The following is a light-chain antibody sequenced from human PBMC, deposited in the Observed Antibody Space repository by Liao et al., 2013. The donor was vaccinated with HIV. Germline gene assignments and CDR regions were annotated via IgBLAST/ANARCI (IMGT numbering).Light chain of an antibody. CDR3: QAWDGDTAV. V-gene: IGLV3-1*01. Sequence: SYELTQPPSVSVSPGQTASITCSGHNLGDKSASWYQQKPGQSPVLVIFQDGKRPSGIPERFSGSNSGNTATLTISGTQSVDEAAYFCQAWDGDTAVFGTGTRITVL. CDR2: QDG. CDR1: NLGDKS. J-gene: IGLJ1*01.